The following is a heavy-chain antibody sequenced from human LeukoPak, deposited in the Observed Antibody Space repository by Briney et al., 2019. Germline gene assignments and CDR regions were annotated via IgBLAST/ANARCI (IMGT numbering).Heavy chain of an antibody. Sequence: ASVKVSCKASGYTFTSYDINWVRQATGQGLEGMGWMNPNSGNTGYAQKFQGRVTMTRNTSISTAYMELSSLRSEDTAVYYCARTYYYDSSGYYLGGNWFDPWGQGTLVTVSS. J-gene: IGHJ5*02. D-gene: IGHD3-22*01. CDR2: MNPNSGNT. CDR1: GYTFTSYD. V-gene: IGHV1-8*01. CDR3: ARTYYYDSSGYYLGGNWFDP.